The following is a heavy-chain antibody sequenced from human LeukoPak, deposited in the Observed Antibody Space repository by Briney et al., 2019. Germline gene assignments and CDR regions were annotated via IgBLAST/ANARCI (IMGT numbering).Heavy chain of an antibody. Sequence: GASVKVSCKVSGYTLTELSMHWVRQAPGKGLEWMGGFDPEDGETIYAQKFQGRVTITADKSTSTAYMELSSLRSEDTAVYYCARGLEMATIKGGFDYWGQGTLVTVSS. D-gene: IGHD5-24*01. CDR3: ARGLEMATIKGGFDY. V-gene: IGHV1-24*01. CDR1: GYTLTELS. J-gene: IGHJ4*02. CDR2: FDPEDGET.